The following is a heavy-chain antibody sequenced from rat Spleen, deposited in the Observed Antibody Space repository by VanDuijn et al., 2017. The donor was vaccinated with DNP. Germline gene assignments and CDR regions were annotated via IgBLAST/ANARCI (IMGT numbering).Heavy chain of an antibody. D-gene: IGHD1-9*01. CDR3: ARRMADASLRVYLYWYFDF. CDR2: IIYDGSRT. CDR1: GFTFSDYN. V-gene: IGHV5-7*01. J-gene: IGHJ1*01. Sequence: EVQLAESGGGFVQPGRSMKLSCAASGFTFSDYNMAWVRQAPKKGLEWVATIIYDGSRTYYRDSVKGRFTISRDNAKNTLYLQMDSLRSEDTATYYCARRMADASLRVYLYWYFDFWGPGTMVTVSS.